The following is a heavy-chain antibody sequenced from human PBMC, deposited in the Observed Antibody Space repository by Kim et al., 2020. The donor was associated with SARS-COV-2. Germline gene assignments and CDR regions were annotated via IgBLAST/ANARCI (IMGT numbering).Heavy chain of an antibody. CDR3: ARITPGGWSGPFDI. V-gene: IGHV2-70*11. CDR2: IDWDDDK. Sequence: SGPTLVNPTQTLTLTCTFSGFSLSTSGMCVSWIRQPPGKALEWLARIDWDDDKYYSTSLKTRLTISKDTSKNQVVLTMTNMDPVDTATYYCARITPGGWSGPFDIWGQGTMVTVSS. D-gene: IGHD6-19*01. CDR1: GFSLSTSGMC. J-gene: IGHJ3*02.